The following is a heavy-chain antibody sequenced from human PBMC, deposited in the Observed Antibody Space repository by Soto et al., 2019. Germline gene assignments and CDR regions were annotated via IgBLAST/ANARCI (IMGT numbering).Heavy chain of an antibody. CDR3: ASERWFGELLGGMDV. V-gene: IGHV4-59*01. CDR1: GGSFSSYY. D-gene: IGHD3-10*01. Sequence: SETLSLTYAVYGGSFSSYYWSWIRQPPGKGLEWIGYIYYSGSTNYNPSLKSRVTISVDTSKNQFSLKLSSVTAADTAVYYCASERWFGELLGGMDVWGQGTTVTVSS. CDR2: IYYSGST. J-gene: IGHJ6*02.